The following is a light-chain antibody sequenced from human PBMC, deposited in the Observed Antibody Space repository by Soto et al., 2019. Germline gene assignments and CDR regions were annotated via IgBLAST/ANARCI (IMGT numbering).Light chain of an antibody. CDR3: QQNGGPPWT. CDR2: GAS. J-gene: IGKJ1*01. CDR1: QCVSSGY. Sequence: EIVLTQSPGTLSLSPGDRVTLSCRASQCVSSGYVAWYQQKPGQAPRLLIYGASNRATGIPVRFSGSGSGTDFTLTISRLEPEDCAVYFCQQNGGPPWTFGQGTKVEVK. V-gene: IGKV3-20*01.